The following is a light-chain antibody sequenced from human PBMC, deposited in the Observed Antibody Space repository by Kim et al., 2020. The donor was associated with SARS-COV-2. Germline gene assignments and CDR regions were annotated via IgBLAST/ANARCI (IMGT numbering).Light chain of an antibody. Sequence: EIVLTQSPGTLSLSPGERATLSSRASQSVSSSYLAWYQQKPGQAPRLLIYGASSRATGIPDRFSGSESGTDFTLTISRLEPEDFAVYYCQQYGSSPLTFGGGTKVDIK. CDR2: GAS. CDR1: QSVSSSY. V-gene: IGKV3-20*01. CDR3: QQYGSSPLT. J-gene: IGKJ4*01.